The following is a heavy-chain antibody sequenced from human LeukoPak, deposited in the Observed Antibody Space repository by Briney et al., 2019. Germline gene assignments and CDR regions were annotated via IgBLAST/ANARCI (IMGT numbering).Heavy chain of an antibody. D-gene: IGHD5-24*01. J-gene: IGHJ4*02. Sequence: QSGGSLRLSCAASGFTFRSFGMHWVRQAPGKGLEWVAVISYDGSNEYYADSVKGRFTISRDNSKNTLYLQMNSLRAEDTAVYFCAKDQRWLQYYFDYWGQGTLVTVSS. V-gene: IGHV3-30*18. CDR3: AKDQRWLQYYFDY. CDR1: GFTFRSFG. CDR2: ISYDGSNE.